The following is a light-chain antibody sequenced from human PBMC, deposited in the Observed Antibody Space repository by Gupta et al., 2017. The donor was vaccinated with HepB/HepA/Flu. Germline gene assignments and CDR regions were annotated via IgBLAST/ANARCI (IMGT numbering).Light chain of an antibody. V-gene: IGKV1-39*01. CDR1: QSISYY. Sequence: DIRVTQSPSSLSASVGDSVSIACRTNQSISYYLSWYQQKLGKAPKLLIYSATFRQPGVPSRFSAAGSGTEFTLTISSLQPEDFATYYCRQIYTTPRSFGQGTTVE. CDR3: RQIYTTPRS. CDR2: SAT. J-gene: IGKJ1*01.